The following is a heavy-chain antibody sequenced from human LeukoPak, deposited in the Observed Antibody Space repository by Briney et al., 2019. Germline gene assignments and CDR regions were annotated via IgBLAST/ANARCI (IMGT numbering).Heavy chain of an antibody. CDR2: ISYDGSNK. Sequence: GGSLRLSCAASGFTFSSYAMHWVRQAPGKGLEWVAVISYDGSNKYYADSVKGRFTISRDNSKNTLYLQMNSLRAEDTAVYYCAREDEELQNWFDPWGQGTPVIVSS. D-gene: IGHD1-26*01. CDR3: AREDEELQNWFDP. J-gene: IGHJ5*02. V-gene: IGHV3-30-3*01. CDR1: GFTFSSYA.